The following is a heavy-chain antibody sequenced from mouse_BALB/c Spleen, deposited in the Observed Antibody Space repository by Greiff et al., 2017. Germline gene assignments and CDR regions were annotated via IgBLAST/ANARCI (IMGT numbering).Heavy chain of an antibody. CDR2: INSNGGST. CDR1: GFTFSSYG. V-gene: IGHV5-6-3*01. CDR3: ARDNYGEGFAY. J-gene: IGHJ3*01. D-gene: IGHD1-2*01. Sequence: EVQLVESGGGLVQPGGSLKLSCAASGFTFSSYGMSWVRQTPDKRLELVATINSNGGSTYYPDSVKGRFTISRDNAKNTLYLQMSSLKSEDTAMYYCARDNYGEGFAYWGQGTLVTVSA.